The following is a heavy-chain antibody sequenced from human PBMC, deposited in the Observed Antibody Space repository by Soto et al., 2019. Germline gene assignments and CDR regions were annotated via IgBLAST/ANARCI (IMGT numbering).Heavy chain of an antibody. CDR3: ASGSGSPNYYYPMDV. CDR2: IYVGASST. CDR1: GYSFTNYW. D-gene: IGHD3-10*01. J-gene: IGHJ6*02. V-gene: IGHV5-51*01. Sequence: VESLKISCQGSGYSFTNYWIGWVRQMPGKGLEWVGIIYVGASSTRYSPSFQGQVTISADKSISTAYLQWSSLKVSDTAIHYCASGSGSPNYYYPMDVWGQGTTVTVSS.